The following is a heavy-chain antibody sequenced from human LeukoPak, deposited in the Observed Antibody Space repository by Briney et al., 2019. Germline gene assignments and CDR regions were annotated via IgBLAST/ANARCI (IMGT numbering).Heavy chain of an antibody. V-gene: IGHV3-48*04. Sequence: GGSLRLSCAASGFTFSSYSMNWVRQAPGKGLEWVSYISSSSSTIYYADSVKGRFTISRDNAKNSLYLQMNSLRAEDTAVYYCASRGSYYYMDVWGKGTTVTVSS. CDR3: ASRGSYYYMDV. CDR1: GFTFSSYS. J-gene: IGHJ6*03. CDR2: ISSSSSTI. D-gene: IGHD3-16*01.